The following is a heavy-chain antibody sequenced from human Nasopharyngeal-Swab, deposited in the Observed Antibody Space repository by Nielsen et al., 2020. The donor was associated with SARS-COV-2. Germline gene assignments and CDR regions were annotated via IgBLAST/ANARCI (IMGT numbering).Heavy chain of an antibody. J-gene: IGHJ4*02. V-gene: IGHV4-59*12. D-gene: IGHD1-26*01. Sequence: SETLSLTCTVSGGSISSYYWSWIRQSPGKGLEGIGYFYYSGITNYNPSLKSRVTILIDTSKNQFSLKLNSVTAADTAVYYWAREVVGGLVDSWGQGTLVTVSS. CDR1: GGSISSYY. CDR3: AREVVGGLVDS. CDR2: FYYSGIT.